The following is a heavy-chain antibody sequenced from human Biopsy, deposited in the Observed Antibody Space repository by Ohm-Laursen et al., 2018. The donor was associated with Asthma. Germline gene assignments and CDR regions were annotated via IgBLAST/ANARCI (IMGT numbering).Heavy chain of an antibody. CDR3: ARKITARGGMGV. V-gene: IGHV3-33*01. Sequence: SLRLSCSAAGITFSTYGMHWVRQAPGKGLEWVSFIWYDGRKKTYADSVKGRFTISRDNSKNTLYLQMNSLRAEDTAVYYCARKITARGGMGVWGQGTTVTVSS. D-gene: IGHD6-6*01. CDR2: IWYDGRKK. CDR1: GITFSTYG. J-gene: IGHJ6*02.